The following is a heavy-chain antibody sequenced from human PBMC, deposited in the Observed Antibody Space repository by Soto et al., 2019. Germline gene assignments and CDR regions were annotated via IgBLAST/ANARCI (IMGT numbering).Heavy chain of an antibody. D-gene: IGHD3-9*01. CDR2: IYSSANT. CDR3: ARTTGSRSLDV. V-gene: IGHV4-61*08. CDR1: GASISNTGFY. Sequence: QVQLQESGPGLVKPSETLSLTATVSGASISNTGFYWSWIRQPPGKGLEWIGYIYSSANTTYNSSLQGRVTIPLDTSKNQVSLNLTSVTAADTAMYYCARTTGSRSLDVWGHGTMVSVSS. J-gene: IGHJ3*01.